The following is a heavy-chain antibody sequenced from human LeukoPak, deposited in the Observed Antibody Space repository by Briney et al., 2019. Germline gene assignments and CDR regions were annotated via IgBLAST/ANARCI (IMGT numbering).Heavy chain of an antibody. J-gene: IGHJ4*02. V-gene: IGHV3-66*01. CDR1: GFTVSSSY. CDR2: ISSAGTT. Sequence: GGSLTLSCAASGFTVSSSYMSWVRQAPGKGLEWVSIISSAGTTYYADSVKGRFTISRDNSKNTVYLQVNSLRDEDTAVYYCARDLEAANTYYFDYWGQGTMVTVSS. D-gene: IGHD6-13*01. CDR3: ARDLEAANTYYFDY.